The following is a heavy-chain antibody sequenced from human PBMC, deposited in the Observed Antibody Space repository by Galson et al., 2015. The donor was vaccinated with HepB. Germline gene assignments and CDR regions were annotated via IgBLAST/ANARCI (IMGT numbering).Heavy chain of an antibody. CDR1: GFTFSSYG. Sequence: SLRLSCAASGFTFSSYGMHWVRQAPGKGLEWVAVISYDGSNKYYADSVKGRFTISRDNSKNTLYLQMNSLRAEDTAVYYCAKGPRWNWNLVDYWGQGTLVTVSS. V-gene: IGHV3-30*18. CDR3: AKGPRWNWNLVDY. J-gene: IGHJ4*02. CDR2: ISYDGSNK. D-gene: IGHD1-1*01.